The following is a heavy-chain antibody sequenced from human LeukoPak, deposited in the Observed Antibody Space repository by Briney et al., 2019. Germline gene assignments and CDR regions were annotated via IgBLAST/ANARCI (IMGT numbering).Heavy chain of an antibody. Sequence: GGSLRLSCAASGFTFTTYGFNWVRQAPGKGLEWVSSISFSGSYIYYVDSVKGRFTISRDNAKNSVYLQMNSLRDDDTAVYYCARVHYGAFDYWGQGALVTVSS. CDR2: ISFSGSYI. D-gene: IGHD4-17*01. CDR1: GFTFTTYG. CDR3: ARVHYGAFDY. J-gene: IGHJ4*02. V-gene: IGHV3-21*01.